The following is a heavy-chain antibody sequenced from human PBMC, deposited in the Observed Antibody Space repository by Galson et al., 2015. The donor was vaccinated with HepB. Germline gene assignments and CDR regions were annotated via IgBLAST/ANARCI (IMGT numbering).Heavy chain of an antibody. CDR1: GFTFSNYW. J-gene: IGHJ6*02. Sequence: SLRLSCAASGFTFSNYWMNWVRQAPGKGLEWVAHIKQDGSEEYYVDSVKGRFTISRDNAKNSLYLQMNSLRAEDTAVYYCASLRVDAWGQGTTVTVSS. CDR3: ASLRVDA. CDR2: IKQDGSEE. D-gene: IGHD3-9*01. V-gene: IGHV3-7*01.